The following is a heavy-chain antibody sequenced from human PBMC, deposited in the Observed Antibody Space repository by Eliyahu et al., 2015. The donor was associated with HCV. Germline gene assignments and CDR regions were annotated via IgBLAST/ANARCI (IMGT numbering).Heavy chain of an antibody. CDR2: IYWDDDK. J-gene: IGHJ5*02. D-gene: IGHD1-26*01. CDR3: AHRRRPNVGWFDP. V-gene: IGHV2-5*02. Sequence: EWLSIIYWDDDKRYSPSLQSRLTITKDTSKNQVVLTMTNMDPVDTATYYCAHRRRPNVGWFDPWGQGTLVTVSS.